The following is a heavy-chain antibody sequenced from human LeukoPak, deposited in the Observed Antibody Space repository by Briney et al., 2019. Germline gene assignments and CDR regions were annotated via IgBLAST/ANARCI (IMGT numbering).Heavy chain of an antibody. D-gene: IGHD3-10*01. J-gene: IGHJ4*02. CDR1: GFTFSSYW. Sequence: GGSLRLSCAVSGFTFSSYWMSWVRQAPGNGPEWVANIKEDESEKNCVDSVKGRFTISRDSAKNSLYLQMNSLRAEDTAVYYCARVGSGSSYRPFDYWGQGTLVTVSS. CDR2: IKEDESEK. V-gene: IGHV3-7*01. CDR3: ARVGSGSSYRPFDY.